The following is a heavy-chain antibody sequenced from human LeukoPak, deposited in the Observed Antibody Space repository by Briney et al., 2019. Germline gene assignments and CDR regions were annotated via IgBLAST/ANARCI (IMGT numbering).Heavy chain of an antibody. V-gene: IGHV3-7*01. CDR1: GFTVSSNY. Sequence: PGGSLRLSCAASGFTVSSNYMSWLRQAPGKGLEWVANIRPDGGEKYYVDSVKGRFIISRDNAKNSLFLQMNSLRAEDTAVYFCARDGSGWSKDWGQGTLVTVSS. J-gene: IGHJ4*02. CDR2: IRPDGGEK. D-gene: IGHD6-19*01. CDR3: ARDGSGWSKD.